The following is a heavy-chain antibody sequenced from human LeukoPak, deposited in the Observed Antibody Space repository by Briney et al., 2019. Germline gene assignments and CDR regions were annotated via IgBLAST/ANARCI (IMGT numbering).Heavy chain of an antibody. V-gene: IGHV4-59*01. D-gene: IGHD2-2*02. CDR2: IYYSGST. Sequence: SETLSLTCTVSGGSISSYYWSWIRQPPGKGLEWIGYIYYSGSTNYNPSLKSRVTISVDTSKNQFSLKLSSVTAADTAVYYCARDNCSSTSCYNNYFDYWGQGTLDTVSS. CDR3: ARDNCSSTSCYNNYFDY. J-gene: IGHJ4*02. CDR1: GGSISSYY.